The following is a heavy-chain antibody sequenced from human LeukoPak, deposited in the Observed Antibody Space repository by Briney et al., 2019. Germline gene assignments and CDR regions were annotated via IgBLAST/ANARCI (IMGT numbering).Heavy chain of an antibody. V-gene: IGHV1-69*01. CDR2: IIPIFGTA. CDR1: GGTFSSYA. J-gene: IGHJ4*02. D-gene: IGHD6-19*01. Sequence: SVKVSCKASGGTFSSYAISWVLQAPGQGLEWMGGIIPIFGTANYAQKFQGRVTITADESTSTAYMELSSLRSEDTAVYYCARGYSSGWTTYFDYWGQGTLVTVSS. CDR3: ARGYSSGWTTYFDY.